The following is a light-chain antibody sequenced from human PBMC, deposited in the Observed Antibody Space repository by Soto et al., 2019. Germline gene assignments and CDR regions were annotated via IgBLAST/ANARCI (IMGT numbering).Light chain of an antibody. CDR2: KAS. J-gene: IGKJ1*01. V-gene: IGKV1-5*03. CDR1: QSISDW. Sequence: DIQMTQSTSTLSASVGDRVTITCRASQSISDWLAWYQQRPGKAPKLLIYKASNLQSGVPSRFSGSGSGTEFSLSITSLQPDDFATYYCQQYNNYWTFGQGTKVENK. CDR3: QQYNNYWT.